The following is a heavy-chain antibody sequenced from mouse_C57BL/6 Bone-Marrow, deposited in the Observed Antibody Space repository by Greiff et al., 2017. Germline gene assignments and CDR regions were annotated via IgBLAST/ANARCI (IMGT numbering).Heavy chain of an antibody. CDR1: GYTFTSYW. D-gene: IGHD1-1*01. CDR3: ARSPLYYYGSSYALAWFAY. V-gene: IGHV1-7*01. J-gene: IGHJ3*01. Sequence: VQLQQSGAELAKPGASVKLSCKASGYTFTSYWMHWVKQRPGQGLEWIGYINPSSGYTKYNQKFKDKATLTADKSSSTAYMQLSSLTYEDSAVYYCARSPLYYYGSSYALAWFAYWGQGTLVTVSA. CDR2: INPSSGYT.